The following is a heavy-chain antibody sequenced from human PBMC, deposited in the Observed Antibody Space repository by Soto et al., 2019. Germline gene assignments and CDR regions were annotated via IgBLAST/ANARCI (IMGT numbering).Heavy chain of an antibody. J-gene: IGHJ6*02. CDR1: GGTFSSYT. CDR3: ARGGIAADGTLGALDV. Sequence: QVQLVQSGAEVKKPGSSVKVSCKASGGTFSSYTISWVRQAPGQGLEWMGRIIPILGIANYAQKFQGRVTTPAHKATSTAHMELTSLRSEDTAVYYGARGGIAADGTLGALDVWGQGTTVTVSS. V-gene: IGHV1-69*02. CDR2: IIPILGIA. D-gene: IGHD6-13*01.